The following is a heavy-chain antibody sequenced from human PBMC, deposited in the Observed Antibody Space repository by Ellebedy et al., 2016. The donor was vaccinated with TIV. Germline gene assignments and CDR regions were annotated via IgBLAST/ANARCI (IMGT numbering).Heavy chain of an antibody. CDR1: GLTFSGYW. J-gene: IGHJ4*02. CDR2: IQEAASEA. Sequence: GESLKIPCAAPGLTFSGYWMSWVRQAPGKGLEWVANIQEAASEAYYVDSVKGRFTISRDNAKNSLYLQMSNLRAEDTAVCYCARAGGRHSTGSGFYWGQGTRVTVST. D-gene: IGHD2-2*01. CDR3: ARAGGRHSTGSGFY. V-gene: IGHV3-7*03.